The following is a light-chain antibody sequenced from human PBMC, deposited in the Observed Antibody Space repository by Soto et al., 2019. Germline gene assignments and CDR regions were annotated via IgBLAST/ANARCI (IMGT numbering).Light chain of an antibody. CDR2: GAS. J-gene: IGKJ1*01. CDR1: QRVTNTY. Sequence: EIVLTQSPATLSLSPGERASLSCRASQRVTNTYLAWYQQKPGQAPRLLFYGASVRATGIPDRFSGSGSGTDFTLTISRLEPEDCAVYYCQQYASSARTFGPGTKVEIK. CDR3: QQYASSART. V-gene: IGKV3-20*01.